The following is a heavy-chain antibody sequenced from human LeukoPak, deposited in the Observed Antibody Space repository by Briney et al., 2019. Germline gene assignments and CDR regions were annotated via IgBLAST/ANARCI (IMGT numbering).Heavy chain of an antibody. J-gene: IGHJ4*02. CDR2: ISYDGSNK. CDR1: RFTFSSYA. D-gene: IGHD6-13*01. Sequence: GGSLRLSCAASRFTFSSYAMHWVRQAPGKGLEWVAVISYDGSNKYYADSVKGRFTISRDNSKNTLYLQMNSLRAEDTAVYYCAREAGQQLVPYYFDYWGQGTLVTVSS. V-gene: IGHV3-30*04. CDR3: AREAGQQLVPYYFDY.